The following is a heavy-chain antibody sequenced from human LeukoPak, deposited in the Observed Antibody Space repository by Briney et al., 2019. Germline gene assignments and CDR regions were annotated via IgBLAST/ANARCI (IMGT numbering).Heavy chain of an antibody. J-gene: IGHJ5*02. Sequence: GGSLRLSCAVSGFTFRSYWMSWDRQAPGKGLEWVANIKQDGSEIYYVDSVKGRFTISRDNAKNALYLQMSSLRAEDTAVYYCARDGRSGSYYDLWGQGTLVTVSS. CDR1: GFTFRSYW. CDR3: ARDGRSGSYYDL. CDR2: IKQDGSEI. V-gene: IGHV3-7*01. D-gene: IGHD1-26*01.